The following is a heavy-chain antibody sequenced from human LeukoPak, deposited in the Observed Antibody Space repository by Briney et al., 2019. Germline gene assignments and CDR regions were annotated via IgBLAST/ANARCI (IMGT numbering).Heavy chain of an antibody. CDR2: IYYSGST. Sequence: SETLSLTCTVSGGSISSSSYYWGWLRQPPGKGLEWIVCIYYSGSTYYYPCLKSRVTISVDTSKNQFSLKQSSVTAAGTAVYYCARDLIYCSSTSCYSQVDYWGQGTLVTVSS. CDR3: ARDLIYCSSTSCYSQVDY. V-gene: IGHV4-39*07. J-gene: IGHJ4*02. D-gene: IGHD2-2*01. CDR1: GGSISSSSYY.